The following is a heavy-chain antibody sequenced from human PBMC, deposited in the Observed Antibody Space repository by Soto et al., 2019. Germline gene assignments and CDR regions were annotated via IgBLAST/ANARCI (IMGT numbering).Heavy chain of an antibody. CDR1: GYTFTTIF. V-gene: IGHV1-3*01. Sequence: QVQLVQSGAEVKKPGASVKLSCKTSGYTFTTIFLHWLRQAPGQRLEWMGWINPANGVTMYSQKFLGRVSNTRDTSATTAYMELTSLTSDDTAVYYCARGPSCGFFDFWGQGTLVTVSS. J-gene: IGHJ4*02. D-gene: IGHD5-12*01. CDR2: INPANGVT. CDR3: ARGPSCGFFDF.